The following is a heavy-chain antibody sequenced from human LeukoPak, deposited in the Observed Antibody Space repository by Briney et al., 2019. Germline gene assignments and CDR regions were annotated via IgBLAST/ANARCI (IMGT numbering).Heavy chain of an antibody. CDR3: ARGGEWELLVGSLGFDY. D-gene: IGHD1-26*01. CDR1: GGTFSSYA. V-gene: IGHV1-69*06. CDR2: IIPIFGTA. Sequence: SVKVSCKASGGTFSSYAISWVRQAPGQGREWMGGIIPIFGTANYAQKFQGRVTITADKSTSTAYMELSSLRSEDTAVYYCARGGEWELLVGSLGFDYWGQGTLVTVSS. J-gene: IGHJ4*02.